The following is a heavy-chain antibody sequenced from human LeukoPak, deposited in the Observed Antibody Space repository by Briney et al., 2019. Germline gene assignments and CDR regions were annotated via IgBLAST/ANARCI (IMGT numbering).Heavy chain of an antibody. CDR3: ARVNTQSGSPSG. J-gene: IGHJ4*02. D-gene: IGHD5-12*01. CDR2: INPNSGGT. CDR1: GYTFTGYY. V-gene: IGHV1-2*06. Sequence: ASVKVSCKASGYTFTGYYMHWVRQAPGQGLEWMGRINPNSGGTNYAQKFQGRVTMTRDTSTSTAYMELSRLRSDDTAVYYCARVNTQSGSPSGWGQGTLVTVSS.